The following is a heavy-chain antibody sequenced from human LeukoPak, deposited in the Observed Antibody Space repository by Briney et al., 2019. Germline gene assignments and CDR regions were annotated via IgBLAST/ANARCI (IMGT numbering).Heavy chain of an antibody. Sequence: PGGSLRLSCAASGFTFSTYALSWVRQAPGKGLEWVSAISPGGDRTYYADSVKGRFTISRDNSKNTLYLQMNSLRAEDTAVYYCARAGTTVTIAAGAYYYYGMDVWGQGTTVTVSS. V-gene: IGHV3-23*01. CDR1: GFTFSTYA. J-gene: IGHJ6*02. CDR3: ARAGTTVTIAAGAYYYYGMDV. CDR2: ISPGGDRT. D-gene: IGHD4-17*01.